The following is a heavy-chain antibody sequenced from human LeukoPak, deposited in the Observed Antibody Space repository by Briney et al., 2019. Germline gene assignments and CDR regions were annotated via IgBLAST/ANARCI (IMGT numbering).Heavy chain of an antibody. J-gene: IGHJ4*02. CDR3: AKTSGYGYYFDY. CDR1: GFTFSSYA. Sequence: GGSLRLSCAASGFTFSSYAMSWVRQAPGKGLEWVSAISGSGGSKYYADSVKGRFTISRDNSKNTLYLQMNSLRAEDTAVYYCAKTSGYGYYFDYWGQGTLVTVSS. V-gene: IGHV3-23*01. CDR2: ISGSGGSK. D-gene: IGHD3-22*01.